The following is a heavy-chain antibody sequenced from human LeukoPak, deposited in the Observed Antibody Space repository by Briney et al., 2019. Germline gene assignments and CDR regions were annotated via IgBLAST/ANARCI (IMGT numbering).Heavy chain of an antibody. J-gene: IGHJ3*02. Sequence: PGGSLRLSCAASGFTLSSYGMHWVSQAPGKGMEWVAVISYEGSNKYYADSVKGRFTISRDNSNNTIYMQQNSLSAEDTGVHHWAKVASDYGGYNPIYAFDIWGEGTMVTVSS. CDR2: ISYEGSNK. D-gene: IGHD4-17*01. V-gene: IGHV3-30*18. CDR3: AKVASDYGGYNPIYAFDI. CDR1: GFTLSSYG.